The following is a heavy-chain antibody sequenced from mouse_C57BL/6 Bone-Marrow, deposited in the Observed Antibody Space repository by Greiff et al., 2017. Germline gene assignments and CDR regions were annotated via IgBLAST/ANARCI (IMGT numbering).Heavy chain of an antibody. Sequence: QVQLQQPGAELVRPGTSVKLSCKASGYTFTSYWMHWVKQRPGQGLEWIGVIDPSDSYTNYNQKFKGKATLTVDTSSSTAYMQLSSLTSEDSAVYYCARSLIYEGYAMDYWGQGTSVTVSS. D-gene: IGHD2-3*01. CDR3: ARSLIYEGYAMDY. CDR1: GYTFTSYW. CDR2: IDPSDSYT. J-gene: IGHJ4*01. V-gene: IGHV1-59*01.